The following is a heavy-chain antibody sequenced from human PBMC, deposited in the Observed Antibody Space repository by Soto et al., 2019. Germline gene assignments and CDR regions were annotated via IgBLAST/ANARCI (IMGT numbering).Heavy chain of an antibody. D-gene: IGHD6-13*01. CDR3: AREEAAAVDY. V-gene: IGHV3-33*01. J-gene: IGHJ4*02. CDR1: GFTFSSYG. Sequence: ESGGGVVQPGRSLRLSCAASGFTFSSYGMHWFRQAPGKGLEWVAVIWYDGSNKYYADSVKGRFTISRDNSKNTLYLQMNSLRAEDTAVYYCAREEAAAVDYWGQGTLVTVAS. CDR2: IWYDGSNK.